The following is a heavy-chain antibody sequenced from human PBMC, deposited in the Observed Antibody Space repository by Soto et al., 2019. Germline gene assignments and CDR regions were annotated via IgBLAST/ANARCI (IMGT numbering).Heavy chain of an antibody. CDR2: INPISGGT. CDR3: ARDSGSGWNLES. V-gene: IGHV1-2*02. D-gene: IGHD6-19*01. Sequence: ASVKVSCKASGYYFTGYYMHWVRQAPGQGLEWMGWINPISGGTKYTQKFQGRVTMTRDTSINTAYMELSRLTSDDTAVFYCARDSGSGWNLESWGQGSLVTVSS. J-gene: IGHJ4*02. CDR1: GYYFTGYY.